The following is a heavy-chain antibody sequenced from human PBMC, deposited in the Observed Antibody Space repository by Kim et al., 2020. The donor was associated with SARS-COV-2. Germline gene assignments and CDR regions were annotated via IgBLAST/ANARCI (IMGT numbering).Heavy chain of an antibody. Sequence: ASVKVSCKASGGTFTTYEINWVRQATGQGLEWMGGISPNLDTTDYAQKFQGRVTIITDKSMSTVYMELRNLKSDDTAVYFCARRRGR. J-gene: IGHJ2*01. CDR2: ISPNLDTT. CDR1: GGTFTTYE. V-gene: IGHV1-8*03. CDR3: ARR.